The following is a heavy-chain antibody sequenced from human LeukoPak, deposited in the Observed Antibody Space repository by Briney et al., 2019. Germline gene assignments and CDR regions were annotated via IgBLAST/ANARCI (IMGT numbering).Heavy chain of an antibody. V-gene: IGHV4-39*01. Sequence: SETLSLTCTVSGASISSSGYYWGWIRQPPGKGLEWIGNIYYSGSTYSNPSLKSRVTISVDTSKNQFSLKLRSVTAADTAVFYCARHQSRGCGASSCPNWFDPWGQGTLVTVSS. CDR1: GASISSSGYY. CDR2: IYYSGST. J-gene: IGHJ5*02. D-gene: IGHD2-15*01. CDR3: ARHQSRGCGASSCPNWFDP.